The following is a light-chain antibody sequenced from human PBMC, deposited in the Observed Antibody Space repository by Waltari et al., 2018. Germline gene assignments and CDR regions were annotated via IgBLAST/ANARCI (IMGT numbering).Light chain of an antibody. V-gene: IGLV1-40*01. CDR2: NTT. Sequence: QSVLTQPPSVSGAPGQRVTIPCTGGSSNIGADYDENWYQQLPGTAPKLLIFNTTNRPSGVPNRFSGSKSGTSAFLAITGLQPEDEADYYCQSYDSSLSGWRVFGTGTKVTVL. CDR1: SSNIGADYD. J-gene: IGLJ1*01. CDR3: QSYDSSLSGWRV.